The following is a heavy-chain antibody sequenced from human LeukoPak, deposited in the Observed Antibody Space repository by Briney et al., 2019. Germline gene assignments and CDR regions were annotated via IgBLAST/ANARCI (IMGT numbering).Heavy chain of an antibody. J-gene: IGHJ4*02. CDR3: AKAGTTVVTFDY. CDR2: ISGSGGST. Sequence: PGGSLRLSCAAAGVTFSSYAMSLVRQAPGKGLEWVSAISGSGGSTYYADSVKGRFTISRDNSKNTLYLQMNSLRAEDTAVYYCAKAGTTVVTFDYWGQGTLVTVSS. D-gene: IGHD4-23*01. V-gene: IGHV3-23*01. CDR1: GVTFSSYA.